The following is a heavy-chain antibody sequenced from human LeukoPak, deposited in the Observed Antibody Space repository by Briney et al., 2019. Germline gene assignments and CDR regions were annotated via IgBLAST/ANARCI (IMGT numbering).Heavy chain of an antibody. Sequence: SETLSLTCTVSGGSISSGDYYWSWIRQPPGKGLEWIGYIYYSGSTYYNPSLESRVTISIDTSKNHFSLKLSSVTAADTAVYYCARDTGTYYFAYWGQGTLVTVSS. CDR3: ARDTGTYYFAY. CDR2: IYYSGST. V-gene: IGHV4-30-4*01. J-gene: IGHJ4*02. D-gene: IGHD1-7*01. CDR1: GGSISSGDYY.